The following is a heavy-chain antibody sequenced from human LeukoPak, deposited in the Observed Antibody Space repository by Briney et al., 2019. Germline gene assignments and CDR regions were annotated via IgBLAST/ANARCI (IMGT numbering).Heavy chain of an antibody. J-gene: IGHJ6*03. Sequence: SQTLSLTCTVSGGSISSGSYYWSWIRQPAGKGLEWIGRIYTSGSTNYSPSLKSRVTISVDTSKNQFSLKLSSVTAADTAVYYCARQAPYRSYYYYYMDVWGKGTTVTVSS. CDR3: ARQAPYRSYYYYYMDV. V-gene: IGHV4-61*02. D-gene: IGHD6-6*01. CDR1: GGSISSGSYY. CDR2: IYTSGST.